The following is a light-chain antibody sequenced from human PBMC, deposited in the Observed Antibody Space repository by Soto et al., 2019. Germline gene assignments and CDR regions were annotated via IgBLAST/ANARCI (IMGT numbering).Light chain of an antibody. J-gene: IGKJ2*01. CDR1: QSVSSN. CDR3: KQYNKWPPYT. Sequence: EIVMTQSPANLSVSPGERATLSCRASQSVSSNLAWYQQKPGQGPRLLIYGASTRAASITARFSGSGSGTEFTLTIDSLQSEDFAVYYCKQYNKWPPYTFGQRTKLEIK. V-gene: IGKV3-15*01. CDR2: GAS.